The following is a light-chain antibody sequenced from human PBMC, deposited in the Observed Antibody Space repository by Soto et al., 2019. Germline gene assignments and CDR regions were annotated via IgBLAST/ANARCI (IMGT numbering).Light chain of an antibody. CDR3: QQRSNWPPIT. V-gene: IGKV3-11*01. Sequence: EMVMTQSPATLSLSPGERATLSCRARHSVSIYLAWYPKKPGQAPRLLIYDASNRATGIPARFSGSGSGTDFTLTISSLEPEDFAVYYCQQRSNWPPITFGQGTRLEIK. CDR2: DAS. J-gene: IGKJ5*01. CDR1: HSVSIY.